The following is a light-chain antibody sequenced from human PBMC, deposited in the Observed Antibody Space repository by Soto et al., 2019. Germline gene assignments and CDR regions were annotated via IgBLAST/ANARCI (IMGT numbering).Light chain of an antibody. V-gene: IGKV1-39*01. CDR3: KQSDSNLRT. CDR2: AAS. Sequence: DIQIARSPASLSTCVGHRVTITCRRSQSISSYLNWYEQKPGTAPKLLIYAASSLDSGVGSRFSGSGSGKDSPLTLSSLQPEDFATYYCKQSDSNLRTLSQVTKVDIK. CDR1: QSISSY. J-gene: IGKJ1*01.